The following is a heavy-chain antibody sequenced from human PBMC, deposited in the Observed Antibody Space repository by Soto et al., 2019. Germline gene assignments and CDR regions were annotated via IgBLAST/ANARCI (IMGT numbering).Heavy chain of an antibody. Sequence: QVQLVQSGAEVKKPGASVQVSCKASGYTFTGYYMHWVRQAPGQGLEWMGWINPNSGGTNYAQKFQGWVTMTRDTSISTAYMELSRLRSDDTAVYYCARGVWGVGATIDNFDYWGQGTLVTVSS. CDR2: INPNSGGT. D-gene: IGHD1-26*01. J-gene: IGHJ4*02. V-gene: IGHV1-2*04. CDR1: GYTFTGYY. CDR3: ARGVWGVGATIDNFDY.